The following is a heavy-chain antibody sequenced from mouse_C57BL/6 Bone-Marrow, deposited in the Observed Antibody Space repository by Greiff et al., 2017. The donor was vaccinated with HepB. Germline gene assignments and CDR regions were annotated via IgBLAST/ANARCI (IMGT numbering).Heavy chain of an antibody. CDR3: ARGGTYYYAMDY. J-gene: IGHJ4*01. V-gene: IGHV1-50*01. CDR2: IDPSDSYT. Sequence: VKLQQPGAELVKPGASVKLSCKASGYTFTSYWMQWVKQRPGQGLEWIGEIDPSDSYTNYNQKFKGKATLTVDTSSSTAYMQLSSLTSEDSAVYYCARGGTYYYAMDYWGQGTSVTVSS. D-gene: IGHD3-3*01. CDR1: GYTFTSYW.